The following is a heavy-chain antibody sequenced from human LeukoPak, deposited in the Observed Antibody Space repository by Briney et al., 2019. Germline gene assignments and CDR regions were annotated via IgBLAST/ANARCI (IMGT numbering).Heavy chain of an antibody. Sequence: GGSLRLSCAASGFTFSSYAMHWVRQAPGKGLEWVAVISYDGSNKYYADSVKGRFSISRGNSKNTLYLQMNSLRAEDTAVYHCARAEQLACDYWGQGTLVAVSS. CDR3: ARAEQLACDY. J-gene: IGHJ4*02. CDR1: GFTFSSYA. V-gene: IGHV3-30*04. D-gene: IGHD1/OR15-1a*01. CDR2: ISYDGSNK.